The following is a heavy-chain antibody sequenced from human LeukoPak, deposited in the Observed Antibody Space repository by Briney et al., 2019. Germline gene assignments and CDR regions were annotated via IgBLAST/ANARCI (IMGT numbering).Heavy chain of an antibody. CDR1: GGSFSGYY. CDR3: ARGKLPAGPYPDAFDI. CDR2: IYYSGST. Sequence: PSETLSLTCAVYGGSFSGYYWSWIRQPPGKGLEWIGYIYYSGSTNYNPSLKSRVTISVDTSKNQFSLKLSSVTAADTAVYYCARGKLPAGPYPDAFDIWGQGTMVTVSS. V-gene: IGHV4-59*01. J-gene: IGHJ3*02. D-gene: IGHD5-24*01.